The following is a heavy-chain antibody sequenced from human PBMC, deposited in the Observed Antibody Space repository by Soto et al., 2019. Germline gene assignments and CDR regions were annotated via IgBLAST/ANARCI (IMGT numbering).Heavy chain of an antibody. D-gene: IGHD4-17*01. CDR2: IYYSGST. CDR3: ARDDGGDYMDDAFDI. J-gene: IGHJ3*02. CDR1: GGSISSGDYY. V-gene: IGHV4-30-4*01. Sequence: QVQLQESGPGLVKPSQTLSLTCTVSGGSISSGDYYWSWIRQPPGKGLEWIGYIYYSGSTYYNPSLKSRVTISVDTSKHQFSLKLSSVTAADTAVYYCARDDGGDYMDDAFDIWGQGTMVTVSS.